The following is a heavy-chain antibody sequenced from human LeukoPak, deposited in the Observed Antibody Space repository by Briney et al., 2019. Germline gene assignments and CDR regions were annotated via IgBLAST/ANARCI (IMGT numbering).Heavy chain of an antibody. D-gene: IGHD1-1*01. CDR1: GYTFTNYY. J-gene: IGHJ4*02. CDR3: ARWTTTFLDY. V-gene: IGHV1-46*01. CDR2: SSPSGDST. Sequence: ASVKVSCKASGYTFTNYYIHWVRQAPGHGLEWMGISSPSGDSTNYAQKFQGGVTMTRDTSTSTVYMDLSSLRSEDTAVYYCARWTTTFLDYWGQGTLVTVSS.